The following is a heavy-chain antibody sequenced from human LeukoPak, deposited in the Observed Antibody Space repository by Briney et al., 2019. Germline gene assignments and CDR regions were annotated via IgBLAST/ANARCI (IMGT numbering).Heavy chain of an antibody. CDR3: ARDPLGIRMLSLGIDY. CDR1: GFTFSSYG. V-gene: IGHV3-33*01. D-gene: IGHD3-16*02. Sequence: GGSLRLSCAASGFTFSSYGMHWVRQAPGKGLEWVAVIWYDGSNKYYADSVKGRFTTSRDNSKNTLYLQMNSLRAEDTAVYYCARDPLGIRMLSLGIDYWGQGTLVTVSS. CDR2: IWYDGSNK. J-gene: IGHJ4*02.